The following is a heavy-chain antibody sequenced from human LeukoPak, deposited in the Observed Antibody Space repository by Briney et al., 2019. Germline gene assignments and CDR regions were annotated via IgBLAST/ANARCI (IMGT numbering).Heavy chain of an antibody. V-gene: IGHV4-39*07. CDR2: ISNNGNT. CDR3: ARVAKPGIAAAGTLGYFDY. D-gene: IGHD6-13*01. Sequence: SETLSPTCTVSGGSISNSDYYWGWIRQPPGKGLEWIGSISNNGNTYNNPSLKSRVTISIDTSKNQFSLKLGSVTAADTAVYYCARVAKPGIAAAGTLGYFDYWGQGTLVTVSS. CDR1: GGSISNSDYY. J-gene: IGHJ4*02.